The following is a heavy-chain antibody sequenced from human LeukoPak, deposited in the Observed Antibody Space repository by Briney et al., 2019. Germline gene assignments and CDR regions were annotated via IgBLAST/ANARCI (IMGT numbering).Heavy chain of an antibody. CDR1: GVTFSSNG. Sequence: GGSLRLSCAASGVTFSSNGMHWVRQTPGKGLDWVAFTRYDESKTFYGGSVRGRFTISRDNSKNTLYLQMNSLTIDDSAVYYCAKARYSGSPALDFWGQGTLVTVSS. CDR2: TRYDESKT. J-gene: IGHJ4*02. D-gene: IGHD1-26*01. CDR3: AKARYSGSPALDF. V-gene: IGHV3-30*02.